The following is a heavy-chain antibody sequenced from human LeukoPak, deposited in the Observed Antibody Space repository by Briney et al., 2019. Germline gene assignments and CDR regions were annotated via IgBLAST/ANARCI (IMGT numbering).Heavy chain of an antibody. CDR3: ASRPGSPYYYDF. CDR2: ITASGGTA. J-gene: IGHJ4*02. V-gene: IGHV3-23*01. Sequence: GGSLRLSCAASGFTFSSYAMSWVRQAPGKGLDWVSAITASGGTAYYADSVKGRFTISRDISKNTLYLQMNSLRADDTAVYYCASRPGSPYYYDFWGQGTLVTVSS. D-gene: IGHD6-6*01. CDR1: GFTFSSYA.